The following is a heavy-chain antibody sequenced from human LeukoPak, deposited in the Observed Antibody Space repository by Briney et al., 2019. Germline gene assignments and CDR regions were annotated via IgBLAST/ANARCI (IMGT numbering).Heavy chain of an antibody. V-gene: IGHV4-39*07. J-gene: IGHJ4*02. D-gene: IGHD3-10*01. CDR3: ASFPPMVRAPYYSDY. CDR2: IYYSGST. Sequence: PSETLSLTCTVSGGSISSSSYYWGWIRQPPGKGLEWIGSIYYSGSTYYNPSLKSRVTISVDTSKNQFSLKLSSVTAADTAVYYCASFPPMVRAPYYSDYWGQGTLVTVSS. CDR1: GGSISSSSYY.